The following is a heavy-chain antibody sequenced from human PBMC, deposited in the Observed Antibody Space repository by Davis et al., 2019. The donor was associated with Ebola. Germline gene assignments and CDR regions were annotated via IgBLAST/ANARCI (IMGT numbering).Heavy chain of an antibody. V-gene: IGHV3-23*01. J-gene: IGHJ4*02. CDR1: GFIFHNFA. Sequence: PGGSLRLSCAASGFIFHNFAMTWVRQAPGTGLEWLSVISGDGSSVYYADSVKGRFTVSRDNSKNTLYLHINSLRAEDTAVYFCASVPPPYTNSPDFDYWGQGTLVTVSS. D-gene: IGHD2-8*01. CDR3: ASVPPPYTNSPDFDY. CDR2: ISGDGSSV.